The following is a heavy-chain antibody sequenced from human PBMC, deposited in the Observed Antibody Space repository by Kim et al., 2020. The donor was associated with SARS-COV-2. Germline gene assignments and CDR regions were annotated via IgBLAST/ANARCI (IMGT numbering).Heavy chain of an antibody. D-gene: IGHD1-26*01. V-gene: IGHV3-30*07. Sequence: SEKGRFTISRDNSKNTLYLQMNSLRAEDTAVYSCARYLGVGATDNDWFDPWGQGTLVTVSS. CDR3: ARYLGVGATDNDWFDP. J-gene: IGHJ5*02.